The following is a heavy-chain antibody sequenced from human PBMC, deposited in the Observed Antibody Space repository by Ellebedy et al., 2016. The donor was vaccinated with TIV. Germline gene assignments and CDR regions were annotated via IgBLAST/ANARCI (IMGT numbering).Heavy chain of an antibody. D-gene: IGHD5-18*01. V-gene: IGHV1-8*02. Sequence: AASVKVSCKASRYTFSSFFMHWVRQATGQGLEWMGWMNPNSGNTGYAQKFQGRVTMTRNTSISTAYMELSSLRSEDTAVYYWARGWVRIGGYSYGDFDYWGQGTLVTVSS. CDR3: ARGWVRIGGYSYGDFDY. CDR2: MNPNSGNT. J-gene: IGHJ4*02. CDR1: RYTFSSFF.